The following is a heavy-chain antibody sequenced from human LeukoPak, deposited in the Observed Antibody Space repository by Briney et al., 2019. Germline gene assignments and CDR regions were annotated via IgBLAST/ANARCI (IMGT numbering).Heavy chain of an antibody. D-gene: IGHD3-3*01. Sequence: GGSLRLSCAASGFTFSSYAMSRVRQAPGKGLEWVSAISGSGGSTYYADSVKGRFTISRDNSKNTLYLQMNSLRAEDTAVYYCAKDSYFWSGFDYWGQGTLVTVSS. J-gene: IGHJ4*02. CDR3: AKDSYFWSGFDY. CDR1: GFTFSSYA. CDR2: ISGSGGST. V-gene: IGHV3-23*01.